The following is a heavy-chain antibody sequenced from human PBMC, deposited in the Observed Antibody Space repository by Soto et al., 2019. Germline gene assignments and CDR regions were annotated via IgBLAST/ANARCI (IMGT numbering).Heavy chain of an antibody. CDR2: ISAYNGNT. V-gene: IGHV1-18*04. D-gene: IGHD3-22*01. J-gene: IGHJ5*02. CDR3: ARVGYYYDSSGYINCFDP. Sequence: GASVKVSCKASGYTFTSYGISWVRQAPGQGLEWMGWISAYNGNTNYAQKLQGRVTMTTDTSTSTAYMELRSLRSDDTAVYYCARVGYYYDSSGYINCFDPWGQGTLVTVSS. CDR1: GYTFTSYG.